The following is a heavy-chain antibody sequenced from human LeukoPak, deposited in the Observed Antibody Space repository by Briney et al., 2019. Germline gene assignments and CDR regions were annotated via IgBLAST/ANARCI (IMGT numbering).Heavy chain of an antibody. Sequence: SETLSLTCTVSGGSISSYYWSWIRQPPGKGLEWIGRIYDNGNTNYNPSLKSRVTISVDTSKNQFSLKLSSVTAADTAVYYCARHMEGWQQVGAFDIWGQGTVLTVSS. J-gene: IGHJ3*02. CDR3: ARHMEGWQQVGAFDI. V-gene: IGHV4-59*08. D-gene: IGHD5-24*01. CDR1: GGSISSYY. CDR2: IYDNGNT.